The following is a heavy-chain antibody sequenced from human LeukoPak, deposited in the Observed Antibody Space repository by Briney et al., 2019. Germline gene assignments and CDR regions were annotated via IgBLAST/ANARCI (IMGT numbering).Heavy chain of an antibody. V-gene: IGHV4-59*06. J-gene: IGHJ5*02. CDR2: IYYSGST. CDR1: GGSISSYY. CDR3: ATGYSSSWHGGWFDP. D-gene: IGHD6-13*01. Sequence: SETLSLTCTVSGGSISSYYWSWIRQHPGKGLEWIGYIYYSGSTYYNPSLKSRVTISVDTSKNQFSLKLSSVTAADTAVYYCATGYSSSWHGGWFDPWGQGTLVTVSS.